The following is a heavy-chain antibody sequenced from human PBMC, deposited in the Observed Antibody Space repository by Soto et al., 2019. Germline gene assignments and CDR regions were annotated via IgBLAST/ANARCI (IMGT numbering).Heavy chain of an antibody. CDR3: AREALSIDDYGFNNWFDP. J-gene: IGHJ5*02. D-gene: IGHD4-17*01. CDR2: INAGNGNT. Sequence: QVQLVQSGAEVKKPGASVKVSCKASGYTFTSYAMHWVRQAPGQRLEWMGWINAGNGNTKYSQKFQGRVTITRDTSASTAYMELSSLRSEDTAVYYCAREALSIDDYGFNNWFDPWGQGTLVTVSS. CDR1: GYTFTSYA. V-gene: IGHV1-3*01.